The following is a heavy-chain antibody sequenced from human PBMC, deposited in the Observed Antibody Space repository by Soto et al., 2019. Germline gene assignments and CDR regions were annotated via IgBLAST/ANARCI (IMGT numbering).Heavy chain of an antibody. Sequence: PGGSLRLSCAASGFTFSSYWMSWVRQAPGKGLEWVANIKQDGSEKYYVDSVKGRFTISRDNAKNSLYLQMNSLRAEDTAVYYCARHITIFGVVTTYYYGMDVWGQGTTVTVSS. CDR2: IKQDGSEK. V-gene: IGHV3-7*01. J-gene: IGHJ6*02. CDR1: GFTFSSYW. CDR3: ARHITIFGVVTTYYYGMDV. D-gene: IGHD3-3*01.